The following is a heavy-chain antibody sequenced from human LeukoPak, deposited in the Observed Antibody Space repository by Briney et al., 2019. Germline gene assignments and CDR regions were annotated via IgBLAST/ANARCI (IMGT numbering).Heavy chain of an antibody. CDR1: GGSISSGDYY. D-gene: IGHD2-15*01. Sequence: SETLSLTCTVSGGSISSGDYYWSWIRQPPGKGLEWIGYIYYSGSTYYNPSLKSRVTISVDTSKNQFSLKLNSVTAADTAVYYCAREDIVVVVAATETVYYYYGMDVWGQGTTVTVSS. V-gene: IGHV4-30-4*01. J-gene: IGHJ6*02. CDR3: AREDIVVVVAATETVYYYYGMDV. CDR2: IYYSGST.